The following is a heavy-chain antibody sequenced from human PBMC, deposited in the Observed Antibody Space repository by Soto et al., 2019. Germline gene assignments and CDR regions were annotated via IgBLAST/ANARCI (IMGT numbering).Heavy chain of an antibody. V-gene: IGHV4-34*01. Sequence: SETLSLTCAVTGGSFTGYYGCWIRQSPGKGLEWIGEVSHSGNSIYNPSVKSRVTISIDMSRNQFSLKLSSVTAADTGMYYCARNGGSGWHYFDSWGQGTVVTVS. CDR2: VSHSGNS. J-gene: IGHJ4*02. CDR1: GGSFTGYY. D-gene: IGHD6-25*01. CDR3: ARNGGSGWHYFDS.